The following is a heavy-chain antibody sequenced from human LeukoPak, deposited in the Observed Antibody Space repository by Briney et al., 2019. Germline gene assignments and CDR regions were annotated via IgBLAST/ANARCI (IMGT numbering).Heavy chain of an antibody. CDR2: ISYDGSNK. Sequence: GRSLRLSCAASGFTFSSYGMHWVRQAPGKGLEWVAVISYDGSNKYYADSVKGRFTISRDNSKNTLYLQMNSLRAEDTAVYYCAKGRARPTKVYYDSSGYYLGAFDIWGQGTMVTVSS. CDR3: AKGRARPTKVYYDSSGYYLGAFDI. CDR1: GFTFSSYG. V-gene: IGHV3-30*18. J-gene: IGHJ3*02. D-gene: IGHD3-22*01.